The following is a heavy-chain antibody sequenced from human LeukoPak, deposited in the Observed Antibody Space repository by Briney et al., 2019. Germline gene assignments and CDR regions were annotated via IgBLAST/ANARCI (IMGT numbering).Heavy chain of an antibody. V-gene: IGHV3-30*02. J-gene: IGHJ4*02. CDR3: ARDAGSPN. CDR1: GFTFSSYG. CDR2: IRYDGSNE. D-gene: IGHD2-15*01. Sequence: GGSLRLSCAASGFTFSSYGMHWVRQAPGKGLEWVAFIRYDGSNEYYADSVKGRSTISRDNFKNTLYLQMNSLRAEDTAVYYCARDAGSPNWGQGTLVTVSS.